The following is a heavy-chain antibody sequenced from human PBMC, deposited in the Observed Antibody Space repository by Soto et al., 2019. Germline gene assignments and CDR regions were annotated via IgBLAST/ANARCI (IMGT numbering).Heavy chain of an antibody. CDR1: GGSISGYY. CDR2: IYYSGST. CDR3: ARFSGTYNDRYFDY. J-gene: IGHJ4*02. V-gene: IGHV4-59*08. Sequence: LSLPCTVSGGSISGYYWRWILQPPGKGLEWIGYIYYSGSTSYNRSLQSRLTISVDTSNNQFSLKLESVTAADTAIYYCARFSGTYNDRYFDYWGQGTLVTVSS. D-gene: IGHD1-26*01.